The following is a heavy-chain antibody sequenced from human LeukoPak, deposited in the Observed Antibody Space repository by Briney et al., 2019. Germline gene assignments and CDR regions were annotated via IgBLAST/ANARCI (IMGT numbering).Heavy chain of an antibody. CDR3: ARALLYCSGGSCYSGVLFDY. CDR1: GGSTKSSSNY. D-gene: IGHD2-15*01. V-gene: IGHV4-61*01. Sequence: PSETLSLTCTVSGGSTKSSSNYWSWIRQPPGKGLEWIGYVYYSGGTSYNPSLKSRVTISVDTSKNQFSLKLSSVTAADTAVYFCARALLYCSGGSCYSGVLFDYWGQGSLVTVSS. CDR2: VYYSGGT. J-gene: IGHJ4*02.